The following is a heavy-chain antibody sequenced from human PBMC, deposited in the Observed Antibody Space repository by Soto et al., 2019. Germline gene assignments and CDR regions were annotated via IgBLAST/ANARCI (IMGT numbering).Heavy chain of an antibody. Sequence: EVQLLESGGGLVQPGGSLRLSCAASGFTFSNYAMSWVRQAPGKGLEWVSGISGSGIGTYYADSVKGRFTVSRDNSKNTLLLRVNNLRAEDTALYYCARDLNEGGPFYGVFDRWGQGTLVTVSS. V-gene: IGHV3-23*01. CDR3: ARDLNEGGPFYGVFDR. J-gene: IGHJ4*02. CDR1: GFTFSNYA. CDR2: ISGSGIGT. D-gene: IGHD3-3*01.